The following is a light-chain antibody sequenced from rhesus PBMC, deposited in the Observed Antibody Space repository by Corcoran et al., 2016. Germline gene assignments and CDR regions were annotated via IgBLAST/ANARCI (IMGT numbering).Light chain of an antibody. Sequence: EIVLTQSPTSMAVSQGERVTISCTASSSVSTSYLHWYQQKPVFPPRLLVYRTSSLASGVPARFSGSGSGTSYTLTISSMEAEDAANYYCQQGNSIPFTFGPGTKLDIK. J-gene: IGKJ3*01. CDR2: RTS. V-gene: IGKV3-42*01. CDR3: QQGNSIPFT. CDR1: SSVSTS.